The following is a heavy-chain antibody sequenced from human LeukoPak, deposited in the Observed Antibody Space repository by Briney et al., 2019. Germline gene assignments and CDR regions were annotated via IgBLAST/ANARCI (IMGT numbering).Heavy chain of an antibody. CDR2: IYPSGGST. Sequence: GASVKVSCKASGYTFTSYYMHWVRQAPGQGLEWMGIIYPSGGSTSYAQKFQGRVTMTRDTSTSTVYMELSSLRSEDTAVYYCARDMGRITMVRGVIADAFDIWGQGTMVTVSS. CDR3: ARDMGRITMVRGVIADAFDI. J-gene: IGHJ3*02. D-gene: IGHD3-10*01. V-gene: IGHV1-46*01. CDR1: GYTFTSYY.